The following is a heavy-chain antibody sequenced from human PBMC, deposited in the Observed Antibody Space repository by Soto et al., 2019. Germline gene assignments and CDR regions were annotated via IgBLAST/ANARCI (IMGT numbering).Heavy chain of an antibody. CDR2: IFSDNER. CDR1: GFSLTTGKMG. J-gene: IGHJ6*02. D-gene: IGHD4-17*01. Sequence: SYPTLVKPTETLTVTCTVSGFSLTTGKMGVSWIRQPPGKALEWLAHIFSDNERSYSTSLQGRLTISKDTSGSQVVLSMTNVERVDTDKSYSARRNVDSYQVCYAMDVWGQGPTVTVSS. CDR3: ARRNVDSYQVCYAMDV. V-gene: IGHV2-26*01.